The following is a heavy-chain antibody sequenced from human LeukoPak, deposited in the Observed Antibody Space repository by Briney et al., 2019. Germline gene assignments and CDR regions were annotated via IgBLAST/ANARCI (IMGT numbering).Heavy chain of an antibody. CDR1: GFTFSSYG. V-gene: IGHV3-30*02. J-gene: IGHJ3*02. CDR2: IRYDGSNK. D-gene: IGHD2-15*01. CDR3: AKDGRRYCSGGSCYAFDI. Sequence: GGSLRLSCAASGFTFSSYGMHWVRQAPGKGLEWVAFIRYDGSNKYYADSVKGRFTISRDNSKNTLYLQMNSLRAEDTAVYYCAKDGRRYCSGGSCYAFDIWGQGTMVTVSS.